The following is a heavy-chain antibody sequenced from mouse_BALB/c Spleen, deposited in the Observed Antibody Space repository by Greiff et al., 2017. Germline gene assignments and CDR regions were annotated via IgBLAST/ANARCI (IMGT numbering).Heavy chain of an antibody. D-gene: IGHD2-14*01. CDR3: ASYYRYDHYAMDY. Sequence: EVKLMESGPSLVKPSQTLSLTCSVTGDSFTSGYWNWIRKFPGNKLEYMGYISYSGSTYYNPSLKSRLSITRDTSKNQYYLQLNSVTTEDTATYYSASYYRYDHYAMDYWGQGTSVTVSS. J-gene: IGHJ4*01. V-gene: IGHV3-8*02. CDR2: ISYSGST. CDR1: GDSFTSGY.